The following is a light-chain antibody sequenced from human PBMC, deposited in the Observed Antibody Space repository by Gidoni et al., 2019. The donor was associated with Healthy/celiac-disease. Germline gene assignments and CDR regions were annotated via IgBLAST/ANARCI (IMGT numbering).Light chain of an antibody. CDR1: QSISSY. J-gene: IGKJ1*01. CDR3: QQSYSTPPWT. CDR2: AAS. V-gene: IGKV1-39*01. Sequence: GDRVTITCRASQSISSYLNWYQQKPGKAPKLLIYAASSLQSGVPSRLSGSGSGTDLTLTISSLQPEDFATYYCQQSYSTPPWTFGQGTKVEIK.